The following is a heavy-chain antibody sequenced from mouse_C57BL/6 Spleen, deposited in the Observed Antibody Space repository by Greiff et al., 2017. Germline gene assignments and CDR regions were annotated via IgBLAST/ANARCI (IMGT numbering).Heavy chain of an antibody. CDR1: GYTFTSYW. Sequence: QVQLQQPGAELVKPGASVKLSCKASGYTFTSYWMQWVKQRPGQGLEWIGEIDPSDSYTNYNQKFKGKATLTVDTSSSTAYMQLSSLPSEDSAVYYCARRELGYYFDYWGQGTTLTVSS. D-gene: IGHD4-1*01. V-gene: IGHV1-50*01. CDR3: ARRELGYYFDY. CDR2: IDPSDSYT. J-gene: IGHJ2*01.